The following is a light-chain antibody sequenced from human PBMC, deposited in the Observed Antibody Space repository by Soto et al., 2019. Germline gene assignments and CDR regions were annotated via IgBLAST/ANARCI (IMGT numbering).Light chain of an antibody. V-gene: IGKV1-39*01. Sequence: DIQMTQSPSSLSASVGDRVTITCRASQNIDTYLNWYQHTQGKAHKXLIYAASNLQSGVPSRFSGSGYGTDGNITISSLQPEDGETYYCQQSYPSPWTFGQGTKVDIK. J-gene: IGKJ1*01. CDR1: QNIDTY. CDR2: AAS. CDR3: QQSYPSPWT.